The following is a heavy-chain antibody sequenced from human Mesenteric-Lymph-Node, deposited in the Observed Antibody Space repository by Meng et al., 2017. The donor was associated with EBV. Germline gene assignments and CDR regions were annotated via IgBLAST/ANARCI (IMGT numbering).Heavy chain of an antibody. CDR1: GFFFNIDA. J-gene: IGHJ4*02. V-gene: IGHV3-23*04. CDR2: ISGSGSTT. D-gene: IGHD5-24*01. Sequence: VQLVVSGGGLGLPGGSSRLSCAVYGFFFNIDAMHVVRQAPGRGLERVSGISGSGSTTYYVDSVKGRFSISRDNSGNTVYLQMNRLRAEDTAVYHCSNLPYNYWGQGTLVTVSS. CDR3: SNLPYNY.